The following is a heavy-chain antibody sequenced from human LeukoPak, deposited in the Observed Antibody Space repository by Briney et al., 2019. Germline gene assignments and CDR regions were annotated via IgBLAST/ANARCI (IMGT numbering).Heavy chain of an antibody. CDR3: ARDYYGREYFFDY. J-gene: IGHJ4*02. V-gene: IGHV1-2*02. Sequence: ASVKVSCKASGYTFTGYYMHWVRQAPGQGLEWMGWINPNSGGTNYAQKFQGRVTMTRDTSISTAYMELSRLKSDDTAVYYCARDYYGREYFFDYWGQGTLVSASS. CDR1: GYTFTGYY. D-gene: IGHD3-22*01. CDR2: INPNSGGT.